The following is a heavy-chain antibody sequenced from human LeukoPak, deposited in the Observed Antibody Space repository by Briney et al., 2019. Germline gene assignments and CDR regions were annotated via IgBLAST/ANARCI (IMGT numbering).Heavy chain of an antibody. D-gene: IGHD6-13*01. J-gene: IGHJ3*02. CDR1: VYTFTVYY. Sequence: GASVKDSCKASVYTFTVYYMHWVRQALGQGREWMGWINPNKGGTNYAQKFHGRVTMTRDTSISTAYMELSRLRPDDTAVYYCAREISAADIWGQGTMVTVSS. CDR2: INPNKGGT. V-gene: IGHV1-2*02. CDR3: AREISAADI.